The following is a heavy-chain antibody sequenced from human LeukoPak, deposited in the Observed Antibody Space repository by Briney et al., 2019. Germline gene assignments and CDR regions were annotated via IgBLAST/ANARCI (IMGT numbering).Heavy chain of an antibody. D-gene: IGHD6-13*01. CDR1: GGSISSYY. CDR3: ARGEDSSSWYFATTSRQYFQH. V-gene: IGHV4-59*01. J-gene: IGHJ1*01. Sequence: SETLSLTCTVSGGSISSYYWSWIRQPPGKGLEWIGYIYYSGSTNYNPSLKSRVTISVDTSKNQFSLKLSSVTAADTAVYYCARGEDSSSWYFATTSRQYFQHWGQGTLVTVSS. CDR2: IYYSGST.